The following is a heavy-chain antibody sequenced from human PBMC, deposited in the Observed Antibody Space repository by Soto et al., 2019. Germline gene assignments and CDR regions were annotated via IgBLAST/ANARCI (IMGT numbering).Heavy chain of an antibody. CDR1: GGSISSYY. CDR2: IYYSGST. D-gene: IGHD3-9*01. J-gene: IGHJ6*03. CDR3: ARDLPSGYFDWSYMDV. V-gene: IGHV4-59*01. Sequence: PSETLSLTCTVSGGSISSYYWSWIRQPPGKGLEWIGYIYYSGSTNYNPSLKSRVTISVDTSKNQFSLKMIPVTAADTVVYYCARDLPSGYFDWSYMDVWGKGTTVTVSS.